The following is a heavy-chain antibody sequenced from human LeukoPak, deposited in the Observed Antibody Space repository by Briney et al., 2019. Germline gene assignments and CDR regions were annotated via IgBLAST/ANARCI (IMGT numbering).Heavy chain of an antibody. CDR2: TSVDGGGT. CDR1: GFTFSTYA. CDR3: AKDSVGVAGPDY. D-gene: IGHD6-19*01. J-gene: IGHJ4*02. Sequence: GGSLRLSCAASGFTFSTYAMSWVRQAPGKGLECVSVTSVDGGGTYYADSVKGRFTISRDNSKSTLYLQMNSLRAEDTAVYYCAKDSVGVAGPDYWGQGSLVTVSS. V-gene: IGHV3-23*01.